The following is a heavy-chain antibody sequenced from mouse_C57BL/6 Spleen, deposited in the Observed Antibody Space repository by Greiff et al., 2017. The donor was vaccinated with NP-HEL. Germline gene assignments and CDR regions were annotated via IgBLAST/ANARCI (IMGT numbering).Heavy chain of an antibody. V-gene: IGHV1-54*01. CDR1: GYAFTNYL. CDR2: INPGSGGT. CDR3: ARNYGSRDAMDY. Sequence: QVHVKQSGAELVRPGTSVKVSCKASGYAFTNYLIEWVKQRPGQGLEWIGVINPGSGGTNYNEKFKGKATLTADKSSSTAYMQLSSLTSEDSAVYFCARNYGSRDAMDYWGQGTSVTVSS. J-gene: IGHJ4*01. D-gene: IGHD1-1*01.